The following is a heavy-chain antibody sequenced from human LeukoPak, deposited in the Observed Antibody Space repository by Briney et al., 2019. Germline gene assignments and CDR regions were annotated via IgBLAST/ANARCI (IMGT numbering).Heavy chain of an antibody. V-gene: IGHV3-23*01. CDR2: ISGSGGST. D-gene: IGHD2-15*01. Sequence: GGSLRLSCAASGFTFSSYAMSWVRQAPGKGLEWVSAISGSGGSTYYADSVKGRFTISRDNSKNTLYLQMNSLRAEDTAVYYCARETGCSGGSCYLYYYYYGMDVWGQGTTVTVSS. CDR3: ARETGCSGGSCYLYYYYYGMDV. J-gene: IGHJ6*02. CDR1: GFTFSSYA.